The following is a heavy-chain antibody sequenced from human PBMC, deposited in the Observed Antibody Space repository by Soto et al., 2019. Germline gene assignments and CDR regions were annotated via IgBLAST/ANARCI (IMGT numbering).Heavy chain of an antibody. Sequence: SETLSLTCTVSGGASFWSWIRQPPGKGLEWIANVYYSGSPYYNPSLKSRLTISVDTTKNQFSLQLKSMTAADTAVYYCAKLSCTSSTCYFPGWFDPWGQGTLVTVSS. CDR1: GGASF. J-gene: IGHJ5*02. D-gene: IGHD2-2*01. CDR2: VYYSGSP. CDR3: AKLSCTSSTCYFPGWFDP. V-gene: IGHV4-59*06.